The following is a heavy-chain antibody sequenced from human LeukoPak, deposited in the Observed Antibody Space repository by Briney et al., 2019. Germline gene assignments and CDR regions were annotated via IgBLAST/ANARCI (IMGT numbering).Heavy chain of an antibody. J-gene: IGHJ4*02. Sequence: SGGSLRLSCAASGFTFNTYAMHWVRQAPGKGLEWLAIISYDGSNRFYADSVKGRFTIPRDNYKNTLFLQMNSLRVEDTAVYFCTRDEKWLQFRDYWGQGTLVTVSS. CDR1: GFTFNTYA. V-gene: IGHV3-30-3*01. D-gene: IGHD5-24*01. CDR2: ISYDGSNR. CDR3: TRDEKWLQFRDY.